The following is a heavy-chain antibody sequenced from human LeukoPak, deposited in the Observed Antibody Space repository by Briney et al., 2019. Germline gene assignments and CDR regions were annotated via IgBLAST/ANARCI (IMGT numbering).Heavy chain of an antibody. CDR1: GGSISSGDYY. CDR3: ARDKRVVPATYYYYYMAV. V-gene: IGHV4-30-4*08. J-gene: IGHJ6*03. Sequence: SETLSLTCTVSGGSISSGDYYWSWIRQPLGKGLEWIGYIYYSGSTYYNPYLKSRVTISVDTSKNQFSLKLSSVTAADTAVYYCARDKRVVPATYYYYYMAVWGKGTTVTVSS. D-gene: IGHD2-2*01. CDR2: IYYSGST.